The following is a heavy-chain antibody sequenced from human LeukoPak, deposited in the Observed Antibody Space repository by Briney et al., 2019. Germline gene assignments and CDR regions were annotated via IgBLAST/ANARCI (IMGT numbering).Heavy chain of an antibody. Sequence: ASVKVSCKASGGTFSSYAISWVRQAPGLGLEWMGGIIPIFGTANYAQKFQGRVTITADESTSTAYMELSSLRSEDTAVYYCARLVVVVAATDYWGQGTLVTVSS. CDR1: GGTFSSYA. CDR3: ARLVVVVAATDY. CDR2: IIPIFGTA. J-gene: IGHJ4*02. V-gene: IGHV1-69*13. D-gene: IGHD2-15*01.